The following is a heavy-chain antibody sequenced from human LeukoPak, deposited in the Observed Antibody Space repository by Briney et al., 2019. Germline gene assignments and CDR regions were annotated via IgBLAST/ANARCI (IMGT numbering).Heavy chain of an antibody. CDR2: IYHSGST. CDR1: GGSISTYY. Sequence: SETLSLTCTVSGGSISTYYWTWIRQPPGKGLEWIGYIYHSGSTNYNPSLKSRVTISVDTSQNQFSLKLSSVTAADTAVYYCARDGYSGSDALWGQGTLVTVTS. J-gene: IGHJ4*02. D-gene: IGHD5-12*01. V-gene: IGHV4-59*01. CDR3: ARDGYSGSDAL.